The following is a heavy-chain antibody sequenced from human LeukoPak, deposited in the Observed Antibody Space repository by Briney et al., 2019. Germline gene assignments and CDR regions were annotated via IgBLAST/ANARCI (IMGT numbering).Heavy chain of an antibody. D-gene: IGHD2-2*01. CDR3: ARHLSPAAYFDY. V-gene: IGHV4-59*08. J-gene: IGHJ4*02. CDR1: GGSISSYY. Sequence: SETLSLTCTVSGGSISSYYWSWIRQPPGKGLEWIGYIYYSGSTNYNPSLKSRVTISVDTSKNHFSLKLSSVTAADTAVYYCARHLSPAAYFDYWGQGTLVTVSS. CDR2: IYYSGST.